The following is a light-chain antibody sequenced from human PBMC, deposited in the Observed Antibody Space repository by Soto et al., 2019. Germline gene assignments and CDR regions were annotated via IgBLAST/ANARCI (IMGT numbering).Light chain of an antibody. CDR3: QQYNSYPYT. CDR2: KAS. CDR1: QTINNW. J-gene: IGKJ2*01. Sequence: DIQMTQSPSTLSASVGDRVTITCRASQTINNWLAWYQQKPGKAPKLLIFKASSLEIGVPSRFSGSGSGTEFTLTISRLQPDDFATYHCQQYNSYPYTFGQGTNLEIK. V-gene: IGKV1-5*03.